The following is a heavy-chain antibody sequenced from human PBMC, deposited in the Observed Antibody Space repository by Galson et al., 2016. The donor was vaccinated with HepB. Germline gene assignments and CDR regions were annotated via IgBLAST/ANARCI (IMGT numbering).Heavy chain of an antibody. D-gene: IGHD1/OR15-1a*01. J-gene: IGHJ6*02. CDR2: ISGTASNI. V-gene: IGHV3-23*01. Sequence: SLRLSCAASGFTFTNYAMGWVRQAPGKGLEWVSVISGTASNIYYAASEKGRFTISRDNSKNTVFLQMNSLRAEDTALDYCAKGLGGLGKDWYNMDVWGQGTTVTVPS. CDR3: AKGLGGLGKDWYNMDV. CDR1: GFTFTNYA.